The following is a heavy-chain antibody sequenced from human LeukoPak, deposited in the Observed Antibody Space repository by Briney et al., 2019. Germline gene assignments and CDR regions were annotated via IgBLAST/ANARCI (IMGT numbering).Heavy chain of an antibody. D-gene: IGHD5-18*01. CDR1: GFTFSSNA. Sequence: GGSLRLSCAASGFTFSSNAMSWVRQAPGKGLEWVSGISGSGGSTYYADSVKGRFTISRDNSKNTLYLQMSSLRAGDTAVYYCATRRGYSYGPYYFVDWGQGTLVAVSS. J-gene: IGHJ4*02. CDR2: ISGSGGST. CDR3: ATRRGYSYGPYYFVD. V-gene: IGHV3-23*01.